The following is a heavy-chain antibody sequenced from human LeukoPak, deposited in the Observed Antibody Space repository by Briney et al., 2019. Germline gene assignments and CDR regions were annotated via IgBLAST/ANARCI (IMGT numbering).Heavy chain of an antibody. J-gene: IGHJ2*01. CDR1: GGSISSGGYY. CDR3: ARGLVLWYFDL. Sequence: PSETLSLTCTVSGGSISSGGYYWSWIRQHPGKGLEWIGYIFYSGSTYYNPSLKSRVTISVDTSKNQLSLKLSSVTAADTAVYYCARGLVLWYFDLWGRGTLVTVSS. CDR2: IFYSGST. D-gene: IGHD2/OR15-2a*01. V-gene: IGHV4-31*03.